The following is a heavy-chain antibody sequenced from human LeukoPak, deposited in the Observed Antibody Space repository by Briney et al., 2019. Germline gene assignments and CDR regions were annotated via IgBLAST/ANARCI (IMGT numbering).Heavy chain of an antibody. J-gene: IGHJ6*02. V-gene: IGHV1-8*01. CDR3: ARHPDGSGWYWTGYYYCGMDV. CDR1: GYTFTSYD. D-gene: IGHD6-19*01. Sequence: ASVKVSCKASGYTFTSYDINWVRQATGQGLEWMGWMNPNSGNTGYAQKFQGRVTMTRNTSISTAYMELSSLRSEDTAVYYCARHPDGSGWYWTGYYYCGMDVWGQGTTVTVSS. CDR2: MNPNSGNT.